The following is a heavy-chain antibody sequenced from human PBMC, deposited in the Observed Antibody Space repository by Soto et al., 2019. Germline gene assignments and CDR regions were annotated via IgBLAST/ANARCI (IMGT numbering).Heavy chain of an antibody. D-gene: IGHD4-17*01. CDR1: GGSVSSGIYY. CDR2: IYYSGST. CDR3: ARRYGDCFDY. V-gene: IGHV4-61*01. Sequence: PSETLSLTCTVSGGSVSSGIYYWSWIRQPPGKGLEWIGYIYYSGSTNYNPSLKSRVTISVDTSKNQFSLKLSSVTAADTAVYYCARRYGDCFDYWGQGTLVIVSS. J-gene: IGHJ4*02.